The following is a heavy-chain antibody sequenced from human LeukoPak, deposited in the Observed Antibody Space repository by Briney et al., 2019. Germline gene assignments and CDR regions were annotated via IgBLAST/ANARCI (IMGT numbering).Heavy chain of an antibody. CDR3: ARDPSGYFNY. J-gene: IGHJ4*02. V-gene: IGHV4-61*01. Sequence: SETLSLTCTVSGGSVSSGNYYWSWIRQPPGKGLEWIGYIYYSGSTNYNPSLKSRVTISVDTSKNQFSLKLSSVTAVDTAVYYCARDPSGYFNYWGQGTLATVSS. D-gene: IGHD3-22*01. CDR1: GGSVSSGNYY. CDR2: IYYSGST.